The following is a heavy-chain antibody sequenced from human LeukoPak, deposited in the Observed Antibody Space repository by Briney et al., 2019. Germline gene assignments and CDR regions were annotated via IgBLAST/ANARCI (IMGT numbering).Heavy chain of an antibody. CDR1: GYTFTGYY. Sequence: ASVKVSCKASGYTFTGYYMHWVRQAPGQGLEWMGWINPNSGGTNYAQKFQGRVTMTRDTSISTAYMELSRLRSDDTAVYYCARHPAGLTYYYDSSGYYLLDYWGQGTLVTVSS. D-gene: IGHD3-22*01. V-gene: IGHV1-2*02. CDR3: ARHPAGLTYYYDSSGYYLLDY. CDR2: INPNSGGT. J-gene: IGHJ4*02.